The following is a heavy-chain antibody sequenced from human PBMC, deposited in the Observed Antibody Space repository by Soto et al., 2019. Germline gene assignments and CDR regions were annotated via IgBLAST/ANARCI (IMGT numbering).Heavy chain of an antibody. J-gene: IGHJ4*02. CDR3: ARGLTIFGVDVSPY. CDR2: MNPNSGNT. D-gene: IGHD3-3*01. CDR1: GYTFTSYD. Sequence: WASVKVSCKASGYTFTSYDINWVRQATGQGLEWMGWMNPNSGNTGYAQKFQGRVTMTRNTSISTAYMELSSLRSEDTAVYYCARGLTIFGVDVSPYWGQGTLVTVSS. V-gene: IGHV1-8*01.